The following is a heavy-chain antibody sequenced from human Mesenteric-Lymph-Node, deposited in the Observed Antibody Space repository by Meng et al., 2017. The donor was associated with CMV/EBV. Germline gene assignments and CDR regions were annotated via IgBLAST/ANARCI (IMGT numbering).Heavy chain of an antibody. CDR3: ARDRDCSSSSCYTGQDY. CDR2: IYSGGST. D-gene: IGHD2-2*02. Sequence: GESLKISCAASGFSFDDYGMTWVRQAPGKGLEWVSVIYSGGSTYYADSVKGRFTISRDNAKNSLYLQMNSLRAEDTAVYYCARDRDCSSSSCYTGQDYWGQGTLVTVSS. V-gene: IGHV3-20*04. CDR1: GFSFDDYG. J-gene: IGHJ4*02.